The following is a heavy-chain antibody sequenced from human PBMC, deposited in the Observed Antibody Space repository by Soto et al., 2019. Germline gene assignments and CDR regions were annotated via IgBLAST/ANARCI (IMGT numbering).Heavy chain of an antibody. CDR1: GYSFTTYA. CDR2: INAGNGNT. J-gene: IGHJ6*02. Sequence: GASVKVSCKASGYSFTTYALHWVCQAPGQGLEWMGWINAGNGNTRYSQKFQGRVTITSDTSASIAYMELSSLRSEDTAVYYCARGMEDWFGELKGYYGMDVWGQGTTVTVSS. V-gene: IGHV1-3*01. CDR3: ARGMEDWFGELKGYYGMDV. D-gene: IGHD3-10*01.